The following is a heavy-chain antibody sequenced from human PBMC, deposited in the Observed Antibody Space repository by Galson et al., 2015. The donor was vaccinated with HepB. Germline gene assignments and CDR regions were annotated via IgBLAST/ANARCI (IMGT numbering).Heavy chain of an antibody. CDR3: ASLRPHDYGGNGDAFDI. CDR2: IDPSDSYT. J-gene: IGHJ3*02. D-gene: IGHD4-23*01. CDR1: GYSFTSYW. V-gene: IGHV5-10-1*01. Sequence: QSGAEVKKPGESLRISCKGSGYSFTSYWISWVRQMPGKGLEWMGRIDPSDSYTNYSPSFQGHVTISADKSISTAYLQWSSLKASDTAMYYCASLRPHDYGGNGDAFDIWGQGTMVTVSS.